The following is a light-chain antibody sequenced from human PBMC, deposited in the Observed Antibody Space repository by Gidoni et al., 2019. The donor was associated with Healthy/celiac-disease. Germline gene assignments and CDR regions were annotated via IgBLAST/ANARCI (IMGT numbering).Light chain of an antibody. CDR1: QDISNS. J-gene: IGKJ4*01. CDR2: AAS. V-gene: IGKV1-33*01. Sequence: DIQMTQSPSSLSASVGDSVTITCQASQDISNSLNWYQQKPGKAPKLLIYAASNLETGVPSRFSGSGSGTDFPFTISSLQPEDIATYYCQQYDNLPLTFGGGTKVEIK. CDR3: QQYDNLPLT.